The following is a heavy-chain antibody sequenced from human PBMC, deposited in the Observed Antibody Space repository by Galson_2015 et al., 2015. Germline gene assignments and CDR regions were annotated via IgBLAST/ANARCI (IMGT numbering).Heavy chain of an antibody. Sequence: SVKVSCKASGYTFTSYYINWVRQAPGQGLEWMGIINPSGGSTDYAQKFQGRVSMTSDTSTSTVYLDLSSLRSDDTAVYYCARAHSRDSSSEDWGQGTLVTVSS. CDR1: GYTFTSYY. V-gene: IGHV1-46*01. CDR3: ARAHSRDSSSED. J-gene: IGHJ4*02. D-gene: IGHD6-13*01. CDR2: INPSGGST.